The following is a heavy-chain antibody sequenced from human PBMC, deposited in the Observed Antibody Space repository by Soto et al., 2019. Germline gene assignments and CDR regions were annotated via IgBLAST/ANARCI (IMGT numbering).Heavy chain of an antibody. J-gene: IGHJ4*02. CDR3: ARVRDDYYGIVGIGV. CDR2: IIPIFGTA. Sequence: SVKVSCKASGGTFSSYAISWVRQAPGQGLEWMGGIIPIFGTANYAQKFQGRVTITADESTSTAYMELSSLRSEDTAVYYCARVRDDYYGIVGIGVWGQGTRSPSPQ. D-gene: IGHD3-10*01. CDR1: GGTFSSYA. V-gene: IGHV1-69*13.